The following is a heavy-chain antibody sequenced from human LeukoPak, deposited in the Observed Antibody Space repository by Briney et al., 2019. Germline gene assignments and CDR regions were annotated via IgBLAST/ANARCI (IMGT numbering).Heavy chain of an antibody. J-gene: IGHJ4*02. CDR3: ARRGRSGSPFDY. Sequence: LRLSCAASGFTFSSYGMHWVRQAPGKGLEWIGYIYYSGSTNYNPSLKSRVTISVDTSKNQFSLKLSSVTAADTAVYYCARRGRSGSPFDYWGQGTLVAASS. CDR2: IYYSGST. CDR1: GFTFSSYG. D-gene: IGHD3-16*01. V-gene: IGHV4-59*08.